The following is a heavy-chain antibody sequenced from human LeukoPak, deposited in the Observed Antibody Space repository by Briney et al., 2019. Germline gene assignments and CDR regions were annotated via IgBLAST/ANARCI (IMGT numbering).Heavy chain of an antibody. V-gene: IGHV3-23*01. CDR3: ARTHSSGYIGDLDY. CDR2: ISGSGGST. D-gene: IGHD3-22*01. Sequence: PGGSLRLSCAASGFTFSSYAMSWVRQAPGKGMEWVSGISGSGGSTYYADSVKGRFTISRDNAKNSLYLQMNSLRAGDTAVYYCARTHSSGYIGDLDYWGQGTLVTVSS. CDR1: GFTFSSYA. J-gene: IGHJ4*02.